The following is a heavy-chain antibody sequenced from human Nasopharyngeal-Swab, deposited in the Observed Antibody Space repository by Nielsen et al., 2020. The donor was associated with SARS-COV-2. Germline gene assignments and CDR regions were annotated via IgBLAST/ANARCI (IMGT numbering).Heavy chain of an antibody. Sequence: GESLKISCVDSGFRDYSMNWVRQAPGKGLEWVSSISSSSSDIYYADSVKGRFTISRDSAKNSLYLQMNNSRAEDTAVYYCARGYCSSGSCYAKHYGMDVWGQGTTVTVSS. CDR3: ARGYCSSGSCYAKHYGMDV. CDR2: ISSSSSDI. CDR1: GFRDYS. J-gene: IGHJ6*02. V-gene: IGHV3-21*01. D-gene: IGHD2-15*01.